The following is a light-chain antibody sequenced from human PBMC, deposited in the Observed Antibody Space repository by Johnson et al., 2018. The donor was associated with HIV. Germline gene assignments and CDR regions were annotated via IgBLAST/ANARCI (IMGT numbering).Light chain of an antibody. CDR2: ENN. CDR1: SSNIGNNY. V-gene: IGLV1-51*02. CDR3: GTWDSSLTVLV. J-gene: IGLJ1*01. Sequence: QSVLTQPPSVSAAPGQKVTISCSGSSSNIGNNYVSWYQQLPGTAPKLLIYENNKRPSGIPDRFSGSKSGTSATLGITGLQTGDEADYYCGTWDSSLTVLVCGTGIKVTGL.